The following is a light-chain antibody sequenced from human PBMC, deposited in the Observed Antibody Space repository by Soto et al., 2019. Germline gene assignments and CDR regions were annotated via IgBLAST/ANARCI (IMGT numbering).Light chain of an antibody. CDR3: QQYGSSPRT. CDR1: QSVSSNY. Sequence: EMVLTQSPGTLSLSPGERATLSCRASQSVSSNYLAWYQQKPGQPPRLLIYGASSRATGIPERFSGSGSVTDFTLTISRLEPEDFAVYFCQQYGSSPRTFGQGTKVDIK. V-gene: IGKV3-20*01. J-gene: IGKJ1*01. CDR2: GAS.